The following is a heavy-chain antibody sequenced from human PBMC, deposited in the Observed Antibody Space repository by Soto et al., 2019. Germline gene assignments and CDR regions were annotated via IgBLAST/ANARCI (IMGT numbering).Heavy chain of an antibody. V-gene: IGHV4-59*01. CDR2: IYYSGST. CDR3: ARGRDVVVPAAMIWFDP. CDR1: GGSISSYY. J-gene: IGHJ5*02. Sequence: PSETLSLTCTVSGGSISSYYWSWIQQPPGKGLEWIGYIYYSGSTNYNPSLKSRVTISVDTSKNQFSLKLSSVTAADTAVYYCARGRDVVVPAAMIWFDPWGQGTLVTVSS. D-gene: IGHD2-2*01.